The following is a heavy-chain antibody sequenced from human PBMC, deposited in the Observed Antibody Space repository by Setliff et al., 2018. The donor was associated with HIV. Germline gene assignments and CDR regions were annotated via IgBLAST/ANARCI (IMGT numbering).Heavy chain of an antibody. J-gene: IGHJ3*02. D-gene: IGHD3-22*01. Sequence: SETLSLTCTVSGGSISSGNYYWSWIRQPAGKGLEWIGHISTSGRTNYNPSLMSRLTISVDTSKNQFSLKLSSVTAADTAVYHCARADNYYYDSGAFKSGLDAFDIWGQGTMVTVAS. V-gene: IGHV4-61*09. CDR2: ISTSGRT. CDR3: ARADNYYYDSGAFKSGLDAFDI. CDR1: GGSISSGNYY.